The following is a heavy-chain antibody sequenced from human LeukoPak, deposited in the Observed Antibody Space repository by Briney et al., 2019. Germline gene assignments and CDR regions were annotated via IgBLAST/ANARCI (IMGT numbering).Heavy chain of an antibody. CDR3: AKDVVVAATPPSYFDY. J-gene: IGHJ4*02. CDR1: GFTVSSNY. V-gene: IGHV3-23*01. CDR2: ISGSGGST. D-gene: IGHD2-15*01. Sequence: PGGSLRLSCAASGFTVSSNYMSWVRQAPGKGLEWVSAISGSGGSTYYADSVKGRFTISRDNSKNTLYLQMNSLRAEDTAVYYCAKDVVVAATPPSYFDYWGQGTLVTVSS.